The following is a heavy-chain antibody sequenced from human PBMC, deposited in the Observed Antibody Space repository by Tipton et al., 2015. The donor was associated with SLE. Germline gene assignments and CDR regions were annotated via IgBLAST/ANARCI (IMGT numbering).Heavy chain of an antibody. CDR3: ARESPVAGTDNWLDP. CDR2: IYTSGST. Sequence: TLSLTCNVSGVSVSATSYYWGWVRQPPGKGLEWIGYIYTSGSTNYNPSLKSRVTISVDTSKNQFSLKLSSMTAADTAVYYCARESPVAGTDNWLDPWGPGILVTVSS. J-gene: IGHJ5*02. D-gene: IGHD6-19*01. V-gene: IGHV4-4*08. CDR1: GVSVSATSYY.